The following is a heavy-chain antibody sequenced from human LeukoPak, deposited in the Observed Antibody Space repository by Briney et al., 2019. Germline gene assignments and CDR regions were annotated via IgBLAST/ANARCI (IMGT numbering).Heavy chain of an antibody. CDR2: ISYDGSNK. CDR3: ARSTRVVPAAGLDY. V-gene: IGHV3-30*01. D-gene: IGHD2-2*01. Sequence: GRSLRLSCAASGFTFSSYAMHWVRQAPGKGLEWVAVISYDGSNKYYADSVKGRFTISRDNSENTLYLQMNSLRAEDTAVYYCARSTRVVPAAGLDYWGQGTLVTVSS. J-gene: IGHJ4*02. CDR1: GFTFSSYA.